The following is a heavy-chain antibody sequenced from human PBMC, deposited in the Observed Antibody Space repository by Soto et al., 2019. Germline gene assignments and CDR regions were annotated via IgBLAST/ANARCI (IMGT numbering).Heavy chain of an antibody. CDR3: ARNDYGGNWYFDL. J-gene: IGHJ2*01. CDR1: GFTFSSYW. CDR2: IKQDGSEK. V-gene: IGHV3-7*03. Sequence: GSLRLSCAASGFTFSSYWMSWVRQAPGKGLEWVANIKQDGSEKYYVDSVKGRFTISRDNAKNSLYLQMNSLRAEDTAVYYCARNDYGGNWYFDLWGRGTLVTVSS. D-gene: IGHD4-17*01.